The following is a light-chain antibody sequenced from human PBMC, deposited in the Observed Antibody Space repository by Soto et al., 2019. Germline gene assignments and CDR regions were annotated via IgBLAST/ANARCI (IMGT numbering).Light chain of an antibody. V-gene: IGKV3-15*01. CDR1: QSLSNN. CDR2: GAS. CDR3: QQYSNWPSWT. Sequence: DIVMTQSPATLSVSPGERVTLSCRASQSLSNNLAWYQQKFGQAPRLLIYGASTRASGIPARFSGSGSATEFTLTISSLQPEDFAVYYCQQYSNWPSWTFGQGTKVDIK. J-gene: IGKJ1*01.